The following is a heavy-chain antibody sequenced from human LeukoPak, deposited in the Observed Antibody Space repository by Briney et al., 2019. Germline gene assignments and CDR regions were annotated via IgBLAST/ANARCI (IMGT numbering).Heavy chain of an antibody. CDR3: ASLRDGYNFDY. D-gene: IGHD5-24*01. V-gene: IGHV4-39*01. Sequence: SETLSLTCTVSGGSISSSRYYWGWIRQPPGKGLEWIGSMYYSGSTYYNPSLKSRVTISVDTSKDQFSLKLSSVTAADTAVYYCASLRDGYNFDYWGQGTLVTVSS. CDR1: GGSISSSRYY. CDR2: MYYSGST. J-gene: IGHJ4*02.